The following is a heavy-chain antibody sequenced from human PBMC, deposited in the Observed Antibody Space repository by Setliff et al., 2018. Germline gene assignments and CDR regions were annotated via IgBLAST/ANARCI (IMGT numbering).Heavy chain of an antibody. CDR2: SNHSGGT. V-gene: IGHV4-34*01. CDR1: GASFSNNY. Sequence: SETLSLTCTVYGASFSNNYWSWLRQPPGKGLEWIGESNHSGGTSYNASLKSRLSMSVDTSRNQFSLKLTSVTAADTAVYYCARRWNFGPYGSGIHDAFDMWGQGTMVTVSS. CDR3: ARRWNFGPYGSGIHDAFDM. D-gene: IGHD3-10*01. J-gene: IGHJ3*02.